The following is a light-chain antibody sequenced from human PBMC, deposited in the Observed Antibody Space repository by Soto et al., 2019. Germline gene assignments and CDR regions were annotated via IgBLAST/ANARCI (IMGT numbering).Light chain of an antibody. J-gene: IGKJ1*01. CDR1: QTICSW. Sequence: DIQITQSPSTLSGSVGDRVTLTCRASQTICSWLAWYQQKTGKAPNLLIYKASTLKSGVPSRFSGSGSGTEFTLTISSLQPEDVATYYCQKYNSAPRTFGQGTRWIS. CDR3: QKYNSAPRT. V-gene: IGKV1-5*03. CDR2: KAS.